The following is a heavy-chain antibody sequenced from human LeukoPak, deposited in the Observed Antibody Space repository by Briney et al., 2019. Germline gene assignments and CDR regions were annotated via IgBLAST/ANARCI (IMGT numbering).Heavy chain of an antibody. V-gene: IGHV4-39*07. CDR1: GGSINSYY. J-gene: IGHJ4*02. CDR2: IYYSGST. Sequence: SETLSLTCTVSGGSINSYYWGWIRQPPGKGLEWIGSIYYSGSTYYNPSLKSRVTISVDTSKNQFSLKLSSVTAADTAVYYCASIYDSSFAVGYWGQGTLVTVSS. D-gene: IGHD3-22*01. CDR3: ASIYDSSFAVGY.